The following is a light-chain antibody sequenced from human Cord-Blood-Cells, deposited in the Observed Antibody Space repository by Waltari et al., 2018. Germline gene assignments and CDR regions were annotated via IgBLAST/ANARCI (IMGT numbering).Light chain of an antibody. CDR2: AAS. CDR3: QQSYSTLLT. Sequence: DIQMTQSPSSLSASVGDRVTITCRASQSISSYLNWYQQKPGKAPKLLFYAASSLQSWIPSRFSGSGAGTDFTLTISSLQPEDFATYYCQQSYSTLLTFGGGTKVEIK. V-gene: IGKV1-39*01. CDR1: QSISSY. J-gene: IGKJ4*02.